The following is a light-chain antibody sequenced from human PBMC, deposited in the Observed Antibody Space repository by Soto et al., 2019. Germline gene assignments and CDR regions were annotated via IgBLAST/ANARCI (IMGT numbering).Light chain of an antibody. Sequence: DIQMTQSPSSLSASVADRVTITCRASQSIRRSLNWYQQKPGKAPNLLIYAAFTLQSGVPSRFSGSGSGTDFTLTISSLQPEDFATYYCQQSYSIPITFGQGTRLEIK. CDR2: AAF. V-gene: IGKV1-39*01. CDR1: QSIRRS. CDR3: QQSYSIPIT. J-gene: IGKJ5*01.